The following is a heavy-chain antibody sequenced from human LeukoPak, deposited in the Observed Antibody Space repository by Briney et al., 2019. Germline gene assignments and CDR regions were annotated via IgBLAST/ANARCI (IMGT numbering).Heavy chain of an antibody. CDR2: LFNIGST. CDR1: AGSISTFY. CDR3: ARDAIAVAGPVDYYYGMDV. J-gene: IGHJ6*02. Sequence: SSETLSLTCTVSAGSISTFYWSWIRQPAAKGLEWIGNLFNIGSTNYNPSLKSRVIMSVDTSKNQFSLKLNSVTAADTAVYYCARDAIAVAGPVDYYYGMDVWGQGTTVTVSS. D-gene: IGHD6-19*01. V-gene: IGHV4-59*01.